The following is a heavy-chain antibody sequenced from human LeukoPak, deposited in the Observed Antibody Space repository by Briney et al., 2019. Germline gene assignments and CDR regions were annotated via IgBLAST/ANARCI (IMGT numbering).Heavy chain of an antibody. V-gene: IGHV4-39*01. D-gene: IGHD5-24*01. CDR3: TRFGEMATIDPPIDY. CDR1: GDSISSSSYY. J-gene: IGHJ4*02. CDR2: MFYGGRT. Sequence: SETLSLTCTVSGDSISSSSYYWGWIRQPPGKGLEWIGTMFYGGRTYYNPSPKSRVTISVDTSKNQFSLKLTSVTAADTAVYYCTRFGEMATIDPPIDYWGRGTLVTVSS.